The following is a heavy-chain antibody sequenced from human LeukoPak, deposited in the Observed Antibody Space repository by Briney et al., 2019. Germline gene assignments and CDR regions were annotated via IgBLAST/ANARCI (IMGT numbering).Heavy chain of an antibody. V-gene: IGHV3-30*04. CDR3: ARLTYYYDSSGFGD. CDR1: GFTFSSYA. J-gene: IGHJ4*02. CDR2: ISYDGSNK. Sequence: GRSLRLSCAASGFTFSSYAMHWVRQAPGKGLEWVAVISYDGSNKYYADSVKGRFTISRDNSKNTLYLQMNSLRAEDTAVYYCARLTYYYDSSGFGDWGQGTLVTVSS. D-gene: IGHD3-22*01.